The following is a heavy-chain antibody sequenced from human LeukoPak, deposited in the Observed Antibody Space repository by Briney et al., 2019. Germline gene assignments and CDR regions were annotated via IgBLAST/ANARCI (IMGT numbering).Heavy chain of an antibody. V-gene: IGHV3-30*18. Sequence: GGSLRLSCAASGFTFSSYGMHWVRQAPGKGLEWVAVISYDGSNKYYADSVKGRFTISRDNSKNTLYLQMNSLRAEDTAVYYCAKGWNEIDYWGQGTLVTVAS. CDR1: GFTFSSYG. J-gene: IGHJ4*02. CDR3: AKGWNEIDY. D-gene: IGHD1-1*01. CDR2: ISYDGSNK.